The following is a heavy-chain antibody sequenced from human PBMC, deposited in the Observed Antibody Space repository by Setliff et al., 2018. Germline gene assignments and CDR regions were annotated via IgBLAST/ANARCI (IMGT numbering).Heavy chain of an antibody. J-gene: IGHJ4*02. CDR3: ARQLYYYGTPGYFDY. Sequence: PSETLSLTFTVSGGSISSGDYYWTWIRQPPGKGLEWIGFIYYSGNTFYNPSLKSRLTISVDTSKNLFSLKLSSVTAADTAVYYCARQLYYYGTPGYFDYWGQGTLVTVSS. CDR1: GGSISSGDYY. V-gene: IGHV4-30-4*08. D-gene: IGHD3-10*01. CDR2: IYYSGNT.